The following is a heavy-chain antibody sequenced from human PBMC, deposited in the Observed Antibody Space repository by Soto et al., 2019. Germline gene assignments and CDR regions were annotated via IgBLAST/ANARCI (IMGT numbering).Heavy chain of an antibody. Sequence: ASVKVSCKASGGTFSSYTISWVRQAPGQGLEWMGRIIPILGIANYAQKFQGRVTITADKSTSTVYMELSSLRSEDTAVYYCARETNILQSLGYWGQGTLVTVSS. CDR2: IIPILGIA. V-gene: IGHV1-69*04. CDR1: GGTFSSYT. CDR3: ARETNILQSLGY. J-gene: IGHJ4*02. D-gene: IGHD1-1*01.